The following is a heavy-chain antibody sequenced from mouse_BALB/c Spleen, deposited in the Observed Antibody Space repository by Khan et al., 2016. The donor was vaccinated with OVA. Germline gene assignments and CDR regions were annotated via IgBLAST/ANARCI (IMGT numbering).Heavy chain of an antibody. CDR1: GDSITSGF. V-gene: IGHV3-8*02. D-gene: IGHD1-1*01. CDR2: ITYSGNI. Sequence: VQLKESGPSLVKPSQTLSLSCSVTGDSITSGFWNWIRKFPGNKFEYLGYITYSGNIYYNPSPKSRISITRDTSKSQYYLQLNSVTTEDTATYYCARSYGSWAMDYWGQGTSVTVSS. CDR3: ARSYGSWAMDY. J-gene: IGHJ4*01.